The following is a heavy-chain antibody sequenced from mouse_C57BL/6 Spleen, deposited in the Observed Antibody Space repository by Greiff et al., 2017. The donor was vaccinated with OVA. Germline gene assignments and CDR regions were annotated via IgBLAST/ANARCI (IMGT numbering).Heavy chain of an antibody. V-gene: IGHV1-76*01. CDR2: IYPGSGNT. CDR3: ASGDDYDVDY. D-gene: IGHD2-4*01. CDR1: GYTFTDYY. Sequence: VQLQQSGAELVRPGASVKLSCKASGYTFTDYYINWVKQRPGQGLEWIARIYPGSGNTYYNEKFKGKATLTAEKSSSTAYMQLSSLTSEDSAVYFCASGDDYDVDYWGQGTTLTVSS. J-gene: IGHJ2*01.